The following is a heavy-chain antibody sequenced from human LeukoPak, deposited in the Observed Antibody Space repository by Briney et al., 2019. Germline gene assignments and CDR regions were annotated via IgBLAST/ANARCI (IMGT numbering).Heavy chain of an antibody. J-gene: IGHJ4*02. CDR3: ASRPFETTVVPWDFY. Sequence: GESLKISCKGSGYSFANYWIGWVRQMPEKGLEWVGIIYPGDSDTRYSPSFQGQVTISADKSISTAYLQWSSLKASDSAMYYCASRPFETTVVPWDFYWGQGTQVTVSS. CDR1: GYSFANYW. V-gene: IGHV5-51*01. D-gene: IGHD4-23*01. CDR2: IYPGDSDT.